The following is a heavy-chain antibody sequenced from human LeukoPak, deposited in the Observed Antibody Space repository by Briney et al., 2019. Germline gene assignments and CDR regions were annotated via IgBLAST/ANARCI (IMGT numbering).Heavy chain of an antibody. J-gene: IGHJ4*02. CDR2: ISSSSSYI. Sequence: GGSLRLSCAASGFTFSSYWMSWVRQAPGKGLEWVSSISSSSSYIYYADSVKGRFTISRDNAKNSLYLQMNSLRAEDTAVYYCARDYSSGWHYFDYWGQGTLVTVSS. D-gene: IGHD6-19*01. CDR1: GFTFSSYW. V-gene: IGHV3-21*01. CDR3: ARDYSSGWHYFDY.